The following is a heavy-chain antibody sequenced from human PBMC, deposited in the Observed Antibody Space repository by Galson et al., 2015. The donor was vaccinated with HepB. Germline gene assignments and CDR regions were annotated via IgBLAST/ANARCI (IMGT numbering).Heavy chain of an antibody. J-gene: IGHJ6*02. D-gene: IGHD1-26*01. V-gene: IGHV3-33*01. Sequence: SLRLSCAASGFTFSSYGMRWVRQAPGKGLEWVALIWYDGSNKYYVDSVKGRFTISRDNSKNTLYLQMNNLRAEDTAVYYCASTTRYYYDYAVDVWGQGTTVTVSS. CDR3: ASTTRYYYDYAVDV. CDR2: IWYDGSNK. CDR1: GFTFSSYG.